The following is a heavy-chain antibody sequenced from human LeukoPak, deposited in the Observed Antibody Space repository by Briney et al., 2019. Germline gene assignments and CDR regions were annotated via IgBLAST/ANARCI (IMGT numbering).Heavy chain of an antibody. V-gene: IGHV3-64*01. J-gene: IGHJ4*02. CDR3: ARAKYYDSSGYYQGFFDY. CDR1: GFTFSSYA. CDR2: ISSNGGST. Sequence: PGGSLRLSCAASGFTFSSYAMHWVRQAPGKGLEYVSAISSNGGSTYYANSVKGRFTISRDNSKNTLYLQMGSLGAEDMAVYYCARAKYYDSSGYYQGFFDYWGQGTLVTVSS. D-gene: IGHD3-22*01.